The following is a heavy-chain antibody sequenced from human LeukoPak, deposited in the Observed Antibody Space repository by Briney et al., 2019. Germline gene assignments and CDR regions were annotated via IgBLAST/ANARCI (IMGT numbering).Heavy chain of an antibody. J-gene: IGHJ6*02. CDR3: ASSDGSGWVYPLYGMDV. V-gene: IGHV4-34*01. CDR2: INHSGST. Sequence: PSETLSLTCTVYGGSFSNYYWSWIRQPPGKGLEWIGEINHSGSTNYNPSLKSRVTISVDTSKNQFSLNLSSVTAADTAVYYCASSDGSGWVYPLYGMDVWGQGTTVTVSS. D-gene: IGHD6-19*01. CDR1: GGSFSNYY.